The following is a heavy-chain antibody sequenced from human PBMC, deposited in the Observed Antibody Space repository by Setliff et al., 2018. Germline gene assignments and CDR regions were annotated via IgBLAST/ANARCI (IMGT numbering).Heavy chain of an antibody. J-gene: IGHJ4*02. CDR3: ASSSGFYYYDSSGYDY. V-gene: IGHV4-34*01. CDR2: INHSGST. Sequence: SETLSLTCAVYGGSFSGYYWSRIRQPPGKGLEWIGEINHSGSTNYNPSLKSRVTISVDTSKNQLSLKLSSVTAADTAVYYCASSSGFYYYDSSGYDYWGQGTLVTVSS. CDR1: GGSFSGYY. D-gene: IGHD3-22*01.